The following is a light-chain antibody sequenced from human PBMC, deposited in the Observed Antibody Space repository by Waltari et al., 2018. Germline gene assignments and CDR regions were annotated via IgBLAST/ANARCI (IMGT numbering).Light chain of an antibody. J-gene: IGKJ1*01. V-gene: IGKV1-5*03. Sequence: DIQMTQSPSPLSASVADRVTITCRASQSISDWLAWYQPKPGKAPELLIYKTSILESGVPSRFSGSGSGTEFTLTITSLQPDDFATYFCQHYNSYSPWTFGQGTKVEIK. CDR1: QSISDW. CDR2: KTS. CDR3: QHYNSYSPWT.